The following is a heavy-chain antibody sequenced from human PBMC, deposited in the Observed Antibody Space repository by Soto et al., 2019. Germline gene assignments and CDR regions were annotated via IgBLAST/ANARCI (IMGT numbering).Heavy chain of an antibody. Sequence: GGSLRPSCAASGFTFSSYGMHWVRQAPGKGLEWVAVIWYDGSNKYYADSVKGRFTISRDNSKNTLYLQMNSLRAEDTAVYYCAREIGYCSSTSCYLPQYGMDVWGQGTTVTVSS. CDR1: GFTFSSYG. CDR2: IWYDGSNK. CDR3: AREIGYCSSTSCYLPQYGMDV. J-gene: IGHJ6*02. V-gene: IGHV3-33*01. D-gene: IGHD2-2*01.